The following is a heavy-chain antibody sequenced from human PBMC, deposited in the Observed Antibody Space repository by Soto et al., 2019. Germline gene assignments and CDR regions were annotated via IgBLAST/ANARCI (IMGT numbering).Heavy chain of an antibody. CDR3: ISKRGRRSSAEYFQH. CDR1: GFTFLLYS. CDR2: ISSSSSYI. V-gene: IGHV3-21*01. J-gene: IGHJ1*01. D-gene: IGHD6-6*01. Sequence: GGSLRLSCAASGFTFLLYSMNWVRQAPGKGLEWVSSISSSSSYIYYAASVKGRFTISRDNAKNSLYMQMNSLRAEDTAVYYCISKRGRRSSAEYFQHWGQGTLVTVSS.